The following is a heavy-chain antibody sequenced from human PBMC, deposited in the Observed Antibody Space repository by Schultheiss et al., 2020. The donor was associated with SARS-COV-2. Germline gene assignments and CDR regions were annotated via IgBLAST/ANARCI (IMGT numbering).Heavy chain of an antibody. V-gene: IGHV4-31*03. Sequence: SQTLSLTCTVSGGSISSGGYYWSWIRQHPGKGLEWIGYIYYSGSTNYNPSLKSRVTISVDTSKNQFSLKLSSVTAADTAVYYCARDAVYYYGSGSWDWFDPWGQGTLVTVSS. J-gene: IGHJ5*02. CDR3: ARDAVYYYGSGSWDWFDP. D-gene: IGHD3-10*01. CDR1: GGSISSGGYY. CDR2: IYYSGST.